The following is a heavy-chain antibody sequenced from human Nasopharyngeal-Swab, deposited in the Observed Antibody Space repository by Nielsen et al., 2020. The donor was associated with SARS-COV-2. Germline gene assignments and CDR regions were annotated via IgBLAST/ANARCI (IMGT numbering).Heavy chain of an antibody. V-gene: IGHV3-53*05. J-gene: IGHJ6*02. CDR1: GLTVSSTY. CDR3: ARERIAVAGTGAVYYYYGMDV. CDR2: IRYDGGRT. D-gene: IGHD6-19*01. Sequence: GESLKISCAVSGLTVSSTYMNWVRQAPGKGLEWVSAIRYDGGRTDYADSVKGRFTISRDNSKNTLYLQMNSLRAEDTAVYYCARERIAVAGTGAVYYYYGMDVWGQGTTVTVSS.